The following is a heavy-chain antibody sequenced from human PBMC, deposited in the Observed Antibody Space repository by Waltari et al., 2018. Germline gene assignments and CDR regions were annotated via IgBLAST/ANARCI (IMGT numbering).Heavy chain of an antibody. Sequence: EVQLEESGGGLVQPGGSLRLSCVASGFTYSDHCMPWVRQVPGQGLAWVSEISPDGRRTNHAESVKGRFTTSRDNANNMLYLHMTSLRVEDTSVYFCTRGSRGWNGMDVWGQGTTVTVSS. CDR3: TRGSRGWNGMDV. V-gene: IGHV3-74*01. CDR1: GFTYSDHC. J-gene: IGHJ6*02. D-gene: IGHD6-19*01. CDR2: ISPDGRRT.